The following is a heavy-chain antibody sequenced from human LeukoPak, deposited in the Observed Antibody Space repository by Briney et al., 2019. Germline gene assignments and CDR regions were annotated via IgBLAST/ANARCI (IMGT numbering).Heavy chain of an antibody. V-gene: IGHV4-59*01. CDR3: ARGGGNYDSLTGLFDY. J-gene: IGHJ4*02. CDR1: GGXITSYY. D-gene: IGHD3-9*01. CDR2: IYYSGIT. Sequence: SETLSLTCTVSGGXITSYYCSWIRQPPGKGLEWIGYIYYSGITNYNPSLKSRVTISVDTSKKQFSLKLSSVTAADTAVYYCARGGGNYDSLTGLFDYWGQGTLVTVSS.